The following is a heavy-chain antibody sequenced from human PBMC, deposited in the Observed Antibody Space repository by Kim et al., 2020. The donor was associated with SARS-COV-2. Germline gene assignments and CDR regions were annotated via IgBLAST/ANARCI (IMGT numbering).Heavy chain of an antibody. D-gene: IGHD1-26*01. J-gene: IGHJ4*02. CDR1: GFTFNTYG. CDR2: IPYDGSDK. V-gene: IGHV3-30*03. CDR3: ARSFCGGYFAYDY. Sequence: GGSLRLSCAASGFTFNTYGIHWVRQAPGKGMEWVAVIPYDGSDKYYADSVTGRFTISRDNSKNTLYLPMTSLRIEDTAVYYCARSFCGGYFAYDYWGQGTLVTVSS.